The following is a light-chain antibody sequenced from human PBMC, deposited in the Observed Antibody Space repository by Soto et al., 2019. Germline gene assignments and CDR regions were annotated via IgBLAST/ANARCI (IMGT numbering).Light chain of an antibody. V-gene: IGKV1-5*01. J-gene: IGKJ1*01. CDR2: DSS. Sequence: DIQMTQSPSTLSASVGARVTITFRASQSISSWLAWYQQKPGKAPKLLIYDSSSLESGVPSSFSGSGSGTEFTLTISSLQPDDFATYYCQQYNSYPWTFGQGTKVEIK. CDR1: QSISSW. CDR3: QQYNSYPWT.